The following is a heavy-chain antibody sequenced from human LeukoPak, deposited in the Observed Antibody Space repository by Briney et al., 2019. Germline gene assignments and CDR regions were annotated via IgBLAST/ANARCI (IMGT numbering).Heavy chain of an antibody. J-gene: IGHJ3*02. CDR3: ASSGYYAFDAFDI. CDR2: ISYDGSNK. Sequence: GGSLRLSCAASGFTFSSYAMHWVRQAPGKGLEWVAVISYDGSNKYYADSVKGRFTISRDNSKNTLYLQMNSLRAEDTAVYYCASSGYYAFDAFDIWGQGTMVTVSS. V-gene: IGHV3-30*04. D-gene: IGHD3-22*01. CDR1: GFTFSSYA.